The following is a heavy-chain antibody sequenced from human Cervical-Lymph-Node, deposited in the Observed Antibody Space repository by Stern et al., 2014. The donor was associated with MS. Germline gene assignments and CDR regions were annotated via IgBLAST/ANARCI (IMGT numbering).Heavy chain of an antibody. CDR3: ARQEGTRHYGLDV. CDR2: IYPGDSDI. Sequence: VQLVESGAEVKKSGESLKISCKASGYSFPAYWIAWVRQMPGKGLEWMGIIYPGDSDIRYSPSFQGQVTISADKSIRTAYLQWSSLKASDSAIYYCARQEGTRHYGLDVWGQGTTVTVSS. J-gene: IGHJ6*02. CDR1: GYSFPAYW. V-gene: IGHV5-51*01. D-gene: IGHD1-7*01.